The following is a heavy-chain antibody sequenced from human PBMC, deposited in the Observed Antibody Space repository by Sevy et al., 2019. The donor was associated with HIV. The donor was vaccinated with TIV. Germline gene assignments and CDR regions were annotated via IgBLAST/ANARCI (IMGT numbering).Heavy chain of an antibody. V-gene: IGHV3-48*01. D-gene: IGHD6-19*01. CDR3: ARGDATAGTSHFDF. CDR1: GFTFSTYS. CDR2: ITISSSTI. J-gene: IGHJ4*02. Sequence: GGSLRLSCAASGFTFSTYSMNWVRQAPGKGLEWVSYITISSSTIYYADSVKGRFTISRDNAKNSLYLKMKSLRAEDTAVYYCARGDATAGTSHFDFWGQGALVTVSS.